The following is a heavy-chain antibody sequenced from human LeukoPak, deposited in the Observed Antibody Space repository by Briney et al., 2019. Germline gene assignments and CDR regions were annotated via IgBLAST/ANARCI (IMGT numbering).Heavy chain of an antibody. CDR1: GFIFSSYA. V-gene: IGHV3-64*02. CDR2: ISSNGGST. J-gene: IGHJ3*02. Sequence: GGSLRLSCAASGFIFSSYAIHWVRQAPGKGLEYVSTISSNGGSTYYADSVKGRFTISRDNSKNTLYLQMGSLRAEDMAVYYCARSYGDSLGGAFDIWGQGTMVTVSS. D-gene: IGHD4-17*01. CDR3: ARSYGDSLGGAFDI.